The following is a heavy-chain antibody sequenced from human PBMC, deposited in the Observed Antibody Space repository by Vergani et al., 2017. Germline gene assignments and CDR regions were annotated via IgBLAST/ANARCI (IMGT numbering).Heavy chain of an antibody. CDR3: ARAYHDSSGLDY. D-gene: IGHD3-22*01. CDR1: GGTFSSYT. CDR2: IIPILGIA. V-gene: IGHV1-69*02. J-gene: IGHJ4*02. Sequence: QVQLVQSGAEVKKPGSSVKVSCKASGGTFSSYTISGVRQAPGQGLEWMGRIIPILGIANYAQKLQGRVTITADKSTSTAYMELSSLRSEDTSLYYCARAYHDSSGLDYWGQGTLVTVSS.